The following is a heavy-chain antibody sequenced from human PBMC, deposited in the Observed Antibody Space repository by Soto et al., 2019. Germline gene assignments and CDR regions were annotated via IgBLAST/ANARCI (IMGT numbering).Heavy chain of an antibody. J-gene: IGHJ6*03. CDR3: ARNFGLMSIAAAGNHYYYYMDV. CDR1: GYTFTSYA. Sequence: ASVKVSCKASGYTFTSYAMHWVRQAPGQRLEWMGWINAGNGNTKYSQKLQGRVTITRDTSASTAYMELSSLRSEDTAVYYCARNFGLMSIAAAGNHYYYYMDVWGKGTTVTVSS. CDR2: INAGNGNT. V-gene: IGHV1-3*01. D-gene: IGHD6-13*01.